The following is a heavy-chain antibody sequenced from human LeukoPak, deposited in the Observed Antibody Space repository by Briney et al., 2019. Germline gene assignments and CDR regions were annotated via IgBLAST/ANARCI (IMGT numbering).Heavy chain of an antibody. CDR2: GDYSGGT. D-gene: IGHD4-17*01. V-gene: IGHV4-39*01. Sequence: SETLSLTCTVSGDSFTSVTDYWAWIRQPPGKGLEWIASGDYSGGTYYNPSLKSRVRISIDTSKNQFSLKLSSLTAADTAFYYCVRDYSDWGQGTLVAVSS. CDR3: VRDYSD. J-gene: IGHJ4*02. CDR1: GDSFTSVTDY.